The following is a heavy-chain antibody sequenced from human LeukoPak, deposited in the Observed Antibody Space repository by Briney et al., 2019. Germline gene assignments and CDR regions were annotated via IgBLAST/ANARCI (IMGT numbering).Heavy chain of an antibody. J-gene: IGHJ4*02. V-gene: IGHV3-30-3*01. CDR2: ISYDGSNK. D-gene: IGHD2-8*01. CDR3: AKGAVPWCFDY. Sequence: GGSLRLSCAASGFTFSSYAMHWVRQAPGKGLEWVAVISYDGSNKYYADSVKGRFTISRDNSKNTLYLQMNSLRAEDTAVYYCAKGAVPWCFDYWGQGTLVTVSS. CDR1: GFTFSSYA.